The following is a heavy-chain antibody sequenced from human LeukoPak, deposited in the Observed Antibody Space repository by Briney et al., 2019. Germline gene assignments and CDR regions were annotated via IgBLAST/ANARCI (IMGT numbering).Heavy chain of an antibody. Sequence: ASVKVSCKASGYTFTSYGISWVRQAPGQGLEWMGWISAYNGNTNYAQKLQGRVTMTTDTSTSTAYMELRSLRSDDTAVYYCARDRTTSYYDFWSGYRGDAFDIWGQGTMVTVSS. CDR3: ARDRTTSYYDFWSGYRGDAFDI. CDR1: GYTFTSYG. D-gene: IGHD3-3*01. CDR2: ISAYNGNT. V-gene: IGHV1-18*01. J-gene: IGHJ3*02.